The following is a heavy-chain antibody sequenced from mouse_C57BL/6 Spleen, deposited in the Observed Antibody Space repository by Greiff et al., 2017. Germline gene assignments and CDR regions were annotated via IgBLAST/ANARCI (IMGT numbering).Heavy chain of an antibody. D-gene: IGHD2-1*01. CDR2: ILPGSGST. CDR1: GYTFTGYW. CDR3: ARRMLYYGNYVGFAY. V-gene: IGHV1-9*01. Sequence: QVQLQQSGAELMKPGASVKLSCKATGYTFTGYWIEWVKQRPGHGLEWIGEILPGSGSTNYNEKFKGKATFTADTSSNTAYMQLSSLTTEDSAIYYCARRMLYYGNYVGFAYWGQGTLVTVSA. J-gene: IGHJ3*01.